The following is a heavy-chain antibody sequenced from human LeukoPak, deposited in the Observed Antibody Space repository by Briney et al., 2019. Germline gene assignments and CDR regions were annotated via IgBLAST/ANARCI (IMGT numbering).Heavy chain of an antibody. J-gene: IGHJ4*02. Sequence: GGSLRLSCATSGLTFSSFEMNWVRQAPGKGLEWVSYISSTGNTIYYADSVKGRFTISRDNAKSSLYLRMNSLRAEDTAVYYCARDSSGNFIPDYFDYWGQGTLVTVSS. CDR2: ISSTGNTI. V-gene: IGHV3-48*03. CDR1: GLTFSSFE. CDR3: ARDSSGNFIPDYFDY. D-gene: IGHD3-10*01.